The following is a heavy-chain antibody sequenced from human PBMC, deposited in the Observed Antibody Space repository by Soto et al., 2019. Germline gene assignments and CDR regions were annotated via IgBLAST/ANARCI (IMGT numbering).Heavy chain of an antibody. CDR2: IKSKTDGGTT. Sequence: EVQLVESGGGLVKPGGPFRPSCQASGFPFINAWLSWAAQAPGKGLEWVGRIKSKTDGGTTDYAAPVKGRFTISRDDSKNTLYLQMNSLKTEDTAVYYCTTPSVTGWFDPWGQGTLVTVSS. CDR3: TTPSVTGWFDP. D-gene: IGHD2-21*02. CDR1: GFPFINAW. V-gene: IGHV3-15*01. J-gene: IGHJ5*02.